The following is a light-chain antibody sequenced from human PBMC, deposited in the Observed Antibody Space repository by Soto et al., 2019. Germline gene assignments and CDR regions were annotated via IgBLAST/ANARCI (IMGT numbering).Light chain of an antibody. CDR3: QSYDTRLTAWI. CDR2: GTT. Sequence: QSVLTQPPSVSGAAGQRVTITCSGSGSNIGAGYDVHWYQHVPGMPPRLLIFGTTNRPSIVPDRFSGSKSGTSASLAITGIQAEDEADYYCQSYDTRLTAWIFGGGTKVTVL. CDR1: GSNIGAGYD. J-gene: IGLJ2*01. V-gene: IGLV1-40*01.